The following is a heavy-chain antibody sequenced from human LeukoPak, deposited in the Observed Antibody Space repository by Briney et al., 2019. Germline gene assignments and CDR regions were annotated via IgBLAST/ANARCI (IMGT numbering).Heavy chain of an antibody. CDR2: ISAYNCNT. J-gene: IGHJ4*02. CDR3: ARVNESGYDLPRFDY. CDR1: GYTFTSYG. Sequence: ASVKVSCKASGYTFTSYGISWVRQAPGQGLEWMGWISAYNCNTNYAQKLQGRVTMTTDTSTSTAYMELRSLRSDDTAVYYCARVNESGYDLPRFDYWGQGTLVTVSS. V-gene: IGHV1-18*01. D-gene: IGHD5-12*01.